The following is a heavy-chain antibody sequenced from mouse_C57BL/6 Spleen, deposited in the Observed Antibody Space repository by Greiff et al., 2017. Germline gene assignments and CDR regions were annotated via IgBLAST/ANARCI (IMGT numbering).Heavy chain of an antibody. CDR1: GYTFTSYW. CDR2: IYPSDSET. CDR3: ARSLTTVVVKGDY. J-gene: IGHJ2*01. D-gene: IGHD1-1*01. V-gene: IGHV1-61*01. Sequence: QVQLQQPGAELVRPGSSVKLSCKASGYTFTSYWMDWVKQRPGQGLEWIGNIYPSDSETHYNQKFKDKATLTVDKSSSTAYMQLSSLTSEDSAFYYCARSLTTVVVKGDYWGQGTTLTVSS.